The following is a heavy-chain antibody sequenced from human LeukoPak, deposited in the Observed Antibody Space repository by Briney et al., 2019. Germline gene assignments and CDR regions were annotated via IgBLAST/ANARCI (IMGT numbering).Heavy chain of an antibody. D-gene: IGHD3-22*01. J-gene: IGHJ4*02. CDR2: IKSKTDGGTT. Sequence: GGSLRLSCAASGFTFSNAWMSWVRQAPGKGLEWVGRIKSKTDGGTTDYAAPVKGRCTISRDDSKNTLYLQMNSLKTEDTAVYYCTTAPVPMFYYYDSSGYHFDYWGQGTLVTVSS. CDR3: TTAPVPMFYYYDSSGYHFDY. CDR1: GFTFSNAW. V-gene: IGHV3-15*01.